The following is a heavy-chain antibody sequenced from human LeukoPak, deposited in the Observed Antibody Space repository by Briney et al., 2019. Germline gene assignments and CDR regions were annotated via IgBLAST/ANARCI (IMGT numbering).Heavy chain of an antibody. CDR1: GDSISNYC. Sequence: SETLSLTCTVSGDSISNYCWSWVRQPPGRGLEWIGYFYNSGGTNYNPSLKSRVTISVDTSKNHFSLRLSSVTAADTAVYYCASALGVKGIFDYWGQGTLVTVSS. CDR3: ASALGVKGIFDY. V-gene: IGHV4-59*01. CDR2: FYNSGGT. J-gene: IGHJ4*02.